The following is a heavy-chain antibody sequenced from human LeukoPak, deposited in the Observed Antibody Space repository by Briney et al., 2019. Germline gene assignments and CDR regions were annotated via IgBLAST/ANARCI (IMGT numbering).Heavy chain of an antibody. J-gene: IGHJ6*03. D-gene: IGHD6-13*01. CDR1: GGSFSGYY. V-gene: IGHV4-34*01. CDR3: ARGLRRWYDYMDV. CDR2: INHSGST. Sequence: PSETLSPTCAVYGGSFSGYYWSWIRQPPGKGLEWMGEINHSGSTNYNPSLKSRVTISVDTSKNQFSLKLSSVTAADTAVYYCARGLRRWYDYMDVWGKGTTVTVSS.